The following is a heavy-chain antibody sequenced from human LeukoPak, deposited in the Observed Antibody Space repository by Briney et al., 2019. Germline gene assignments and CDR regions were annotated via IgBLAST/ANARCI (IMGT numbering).Heavy chain of an antibody. V-gene: IGHV4-59*08. CDR2: ISYSGST. CDR1: GGSISRYY. D-gene: IGHD3-22*01. Sequence: SETLSLTCTVSGGSISRYYWSWIRQPPGKGLEWIGYISYSGSTNYNPSLKGRVTISVDTSQNQFSLKLSSVTAAYTAMYYCARHLYESRGQTSFDYWGQGTLVTVSS. CDR3: ARHLYESRGQTSFDY. J-gene: IGHJ4*02.